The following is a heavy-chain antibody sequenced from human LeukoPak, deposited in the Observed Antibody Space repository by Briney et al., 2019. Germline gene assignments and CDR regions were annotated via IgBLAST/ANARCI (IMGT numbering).Heavy chain of an antibody. Sequence: GGSLRLSCAASGFTFSSYEMNWVRQAPGKGLEWVSYISSSGSTIYYADSVKGRFTISRDSAKNSLYLQMNSLRAEDTAVYYCARVKYDSSGYYGILDYWGQGTLVTVSS. D-gene: IGHD3-22*01. CDR3: ARVKYDSSGYYGILDY. V-gene: IGHV3-48*03. CDR1: GFTFSSYE. CDR2: ISSSGSTI. J-gene: IGHJ4*02.